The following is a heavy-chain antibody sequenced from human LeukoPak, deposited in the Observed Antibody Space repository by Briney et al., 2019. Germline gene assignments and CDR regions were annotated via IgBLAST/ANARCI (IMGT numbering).Heavy chain of an antibody. J-gene: IGHJ3*02. CDR3: ARDPEYSSGDDAFDI. CDR1: GYTFTSYG. CDR2: ISAYNGNT. V-gene: IGHV1-18*01. Sequence: ASVKVSCKASGYTFTSYGISWVRQAPGQGLEWMGWISAYNGNTNYAQKLQGRVTMTTDTSTSTAYMELSSLRSEDTAVYYCARDPEYSSGDDAFDIWGQGTMVTVSS. D-gene: IGHD6-19*01.